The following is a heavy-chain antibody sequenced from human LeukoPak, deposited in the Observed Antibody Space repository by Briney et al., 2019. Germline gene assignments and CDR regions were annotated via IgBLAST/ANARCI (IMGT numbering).Heavy chain of an antibody. CDR2: ISSSGSTI. CDR1: GFTFSDYY. CDR3: ARDFDQWLVPGYFDL. D-gene: IGHD6-19*01. V-gene: IGHV3-11*04. J-gene: IGHJ2*01. Sequence: NPGGSLRLSCAASGFTFSDYYMSWIRQAPGKGLEWVSYISSSGSTIYYADSVKGRFTISRDNAKNSLYLQINSLRAEDTAIYYCARDFDQWLVPGYFDLWGRGTLVTVSS.